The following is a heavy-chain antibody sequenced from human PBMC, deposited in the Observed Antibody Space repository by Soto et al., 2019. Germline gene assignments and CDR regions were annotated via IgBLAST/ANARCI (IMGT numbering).Heavy chain of an antibody. CDR3: GYCSGGSCYAAAFAI. CDR1: GFTFSGFA. CDR2: ISGTGGTI. Sequence: GGSLRLSCAASGFTFSGFAMSWVRQAPGTGLEWVSSISGTGGTIFYADSVKGRFTISRDNPNNTLYLHMNDLGAEDTAVYYCGYCSGGSCYAAAFAIWGRGTMVTVSS. V-gene: IGHV3-23*01. J-gene: IGHJ3*02. D-gene: IGHD2-15*01.